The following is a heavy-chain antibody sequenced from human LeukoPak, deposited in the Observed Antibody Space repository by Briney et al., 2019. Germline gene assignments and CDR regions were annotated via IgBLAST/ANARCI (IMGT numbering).Heavy chain of an antibody. J-gene: IGHJ4*01. CDR1: GFTFRDYS. CDR3: ARRLVTAGVTDFFDY. D-gene: IGHD6-13*01. CDR2: FSPDGDST. V-gene: IGHV3-23*01. Sequence: GGPLRLSCTPSGFTFRDYSMSGVRQAREAGVEGFSAFSPDGDSTTDADSVRARFPISRDNSKSTLYLQMHGLTAEDTALYYCARRLVTAGVTDFFDYWGHGTLVSVSS.